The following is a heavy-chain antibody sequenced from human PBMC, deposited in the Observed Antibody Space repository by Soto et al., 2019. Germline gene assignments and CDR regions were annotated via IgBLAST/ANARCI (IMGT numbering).Heavy chain of an antibody. CDR3: AKGAMVRGVIIRGYHLDYMDV. CDR1: GFTFSSYA. Sequence: PGGSRGLSCAASGFTFSSYAMSWVRQAPGKGLEWVSAISGSGGSTYYADSVKGRFTISRDNSKNTLYLQMNSLRAEDTAVYYCAKGAMVRGVIIRGYHLDYMDVWGKGTTVTVSS. D-gene: IGHD3-10*01. V-gene: IGHV3-23*01. J-gene: IGHJ6*03. CDR2: ISGSGGST.